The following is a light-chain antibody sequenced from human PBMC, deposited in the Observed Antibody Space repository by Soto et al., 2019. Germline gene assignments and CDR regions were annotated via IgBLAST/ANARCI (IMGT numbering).Light chain of an antibody. V-gene: IGKV1-5*03. CDR3: QHYNSYSEA. CDR2: KAS. Sequence: DIQMTQSPSTLSGSVGDRVAITCRASQTISSWLAWYQQKPGKAPKLLIYKASTLKSGVPSRFSGSGSGTEFTLTISGLQPDDFATYYCQHYNSYSEAVGQGTKVDSK. CDR1: QTISSW. J-gene: IGKJ1*01.